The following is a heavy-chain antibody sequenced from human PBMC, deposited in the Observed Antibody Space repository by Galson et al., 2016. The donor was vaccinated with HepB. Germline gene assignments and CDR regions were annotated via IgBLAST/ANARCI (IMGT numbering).Heavy chain of an antibody. CDR1: GFTFSSYS. CDR3: ARDPHALDF. CDR2: ISRSTPTI. J-gene: IGHJ4*02. V-gene: IGHV3-48*02. Sequence: SLRLSCAASGFTFSSYSMNWVRQAPGKGLEWVSYISRSTPTIYYADSVKGRFTVSRDNAQNSLYLQMNNLRDEDTAVYYCARDPHALDFWGQGTLVTVSS.